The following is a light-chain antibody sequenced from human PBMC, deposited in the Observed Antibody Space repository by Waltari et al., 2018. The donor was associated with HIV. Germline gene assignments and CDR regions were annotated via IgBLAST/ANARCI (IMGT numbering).Light chain of an antibody. CDR1: QSISSY. CDR3: QQSYNTPLT. Sequence: DIQMTHSPSSLSASVGDRVTITCRASQSISSYLNWYQYKPGKAPKLLIYAASSLQSGVPSRFSGRGSGTDFTLTISSLQPEDFATYYCQQSYNTPLTFGAGTKVEIK. V-gene: IGKV1-39*01. J-gene: IGKJ4*01. CDR2: AAS.